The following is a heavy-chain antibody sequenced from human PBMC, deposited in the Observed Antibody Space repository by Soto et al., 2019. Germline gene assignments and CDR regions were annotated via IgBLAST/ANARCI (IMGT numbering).Heavy chain of an antibody. V-gene: IGHV3-33*01. CDR2: IWSDGSNK. D-gene: IGHD4-17*01. J-gene: IGHJ4*02. Sequence: QVQLVESGGGVVQPGRSLRLSCAASGFTFSSYGMHWVRQAPGKGLEWVAVIWSDGSNKYYADSVKGRFTISRDNSKKPLYLKMNRLRAEDTAGYYCARDEPTVTTARSFDYWGQGTLVTVSS. CDR1: GFTFSSYG. CDR3: ARDEPTVTTARSFDY.